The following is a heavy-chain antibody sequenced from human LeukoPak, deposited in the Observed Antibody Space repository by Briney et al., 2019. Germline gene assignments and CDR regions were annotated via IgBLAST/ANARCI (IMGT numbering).Heavy chain of an antibody. V-gene: IGHV3-23*01. CDR1: GFTFSSYA. J-gene: IGHJ4*02. CDR2: ISGSGGST. CDR3: AKDRERHTAMVRWFDY. D-gene: IGHD5-18*01. Sequence: GGTLRLSCAASGFTFSSYAMSWVRQAPGKGLEWVSAISGSGGSTYYADSVKGRFTISRDNSKSTLYLQMNSLRAEDTAVYYCAKDRERHTAMVRWFDYWGQGTLVTVSS.